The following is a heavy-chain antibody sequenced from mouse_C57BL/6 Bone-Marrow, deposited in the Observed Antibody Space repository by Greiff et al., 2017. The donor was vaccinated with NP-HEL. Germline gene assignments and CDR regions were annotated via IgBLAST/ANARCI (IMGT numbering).Heavy chain of an antibody. J-gene: IGHJ1*03. CDR3: AREDYGSPWYFDV. Sequence: QVQLQQPGAELVMPGASVKLSCKASGYTFTSYWMHWVKQRPGQGLEWIGEIDPSASYTNYNQKFKGKSTLTVDKSSSTAYMQLSSLTSEDSAVYYCAREDYGSPWYFDVWGTGTTVTVSS. D-gene: IGHD1-1*01. CDR2: IDPSASYT. CDR1: GYTFTSYW. V-gene: IGHV1-69*01.